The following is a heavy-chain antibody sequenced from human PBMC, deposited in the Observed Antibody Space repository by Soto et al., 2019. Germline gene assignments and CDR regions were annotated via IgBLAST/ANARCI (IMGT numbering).Heavy chain of an antibody. J-gene: IGHJ6*03. V-gene: IGHV3-9*01. CDR1: GFTFDDYA. CDR3: AKTKVEVTAVYHYMDV. CDR2: IYWNSGAI. Sequence: GGSLRLSCAASGFTFDDYAMHWVRQAPGKGLEWVAGIYWNSGAIGYADSVKGRFTISRDNAKNSLYLQMNSLRTEDTALYYCAKTKVEVTAVYHYMDVWGKGTTVTVSS. D-gene: IGHD2-21*02.